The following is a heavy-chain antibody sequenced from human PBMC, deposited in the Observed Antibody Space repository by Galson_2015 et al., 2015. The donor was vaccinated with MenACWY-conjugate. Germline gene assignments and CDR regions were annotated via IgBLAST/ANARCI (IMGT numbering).Heavy chain of an antibody. CDR1: GGSISITYW. D-gene: IGHD3-10*01. Sequence: SESLSLTCAVSGGSISITYWWTWVRQPPGKGLEWIGEIYHSGSTNYNPSLKSRLTVSVDKSKNQFSMKLSSLTAADTAVYYCARGNYYFSGSYYKSANFDYWGQGSLVTVSS. V-gene: IGHV4-4*02. J-gene: IGHJ4*02. CDR2: IYHSGST. CDR3: ARGNYYFSGSYYKSANFDY.